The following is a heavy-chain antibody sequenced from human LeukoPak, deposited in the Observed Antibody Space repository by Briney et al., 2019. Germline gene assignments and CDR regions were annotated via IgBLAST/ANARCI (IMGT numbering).Heavy chain of an antibody. J-gene: IGHJ4*02. V-gene: IGHV1-2*06. CDR1: GYTFTSYG. CDR3: ARDLGTVTTSADY. D-gene: IGHD4-17*01. CDR2: INPNSGGT. Sequence: ASVKVSCKASGYTFTSYGISWVRQAPGQGLEWMGRINPNSGGTNYAQKFQGRVTMTRDTSISTAYMELSRLRSDDTAVYYCARDLGTVTTSADYWGQGTLVTVSS.